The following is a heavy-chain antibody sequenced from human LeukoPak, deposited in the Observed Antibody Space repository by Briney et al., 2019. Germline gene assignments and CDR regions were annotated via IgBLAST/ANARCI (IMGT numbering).Heavy chain of an antibody. CDR2: ISENGGST. Sequence: GGSLRLSCAASGFTFISYAMSWVRQAPGKGLEWVSSISENGGSTYYVDSVKGRFTISRDNSKSTLYLQMNTLRVEDTAVYYCAKDRSSTCLPVDYWGQGTLVTVSS. J-gene: IGHJ4*02. D-gene: IGHD6-13*01. CDR3: AKDRSSTCLPVDY. CDR1: GFTFISYA. V-gene: IGHV3-23*01.